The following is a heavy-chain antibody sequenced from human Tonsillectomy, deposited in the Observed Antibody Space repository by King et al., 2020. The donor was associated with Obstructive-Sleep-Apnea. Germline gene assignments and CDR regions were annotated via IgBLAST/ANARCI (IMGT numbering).Heavy chain of an antibody. CDR1: VFTFSSYS. J-gene: IGHJ5*02. CDR3: ARDLPGVVVVPAAGGFDP. Sequence: EVQLVESGGGLVKPGGSLRLSCAASVFTFSSYSMNWVRQAPGKGLEWVSSISSSSSYIYYSDSVKGRFTISRDNAKNSLYLQMNSLRAEDTAVYYCARDLPGVVVVPAAGGFDPWGQGTLVTVSS. V-gene: IGHV3-21*01. D-gene: IGHD2-2*01. CDR2: ISSSSSYI.